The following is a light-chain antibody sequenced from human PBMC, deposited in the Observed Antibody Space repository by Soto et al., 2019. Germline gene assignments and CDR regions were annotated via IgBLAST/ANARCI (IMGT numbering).Light chain of an antibody. Sequence: DIVMTHSPDSLAVSLGERATINCKSSQRLLYILANKNYLACYQQKPGQPPKLLIYWTATPQAGFPDRFSGGGSGTHFTITIRSLQAENVALYYCQQYSITPYTFGQGTNLEIK. CDR1: QRLLYILANKNY. CDR3: QQYSITPYT. J-gene: IGKJ2*01. CDR2: WTA. V-gene: IGKV4-1*01.